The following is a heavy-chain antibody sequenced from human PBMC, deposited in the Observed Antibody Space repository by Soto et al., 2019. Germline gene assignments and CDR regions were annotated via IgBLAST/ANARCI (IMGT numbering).Heavy chain of an antibody. V-gene: IGHV3-48*03. CDR1: GSTFSSSE. CDR2: ISKSGSVI. D-gene: IGHD3-3*01. J-gene: IGHJ6*02. CDR3: ASVSLRVSYGIDV. Sequence: GGSLRLSCAASGSTFSSSEMHWVRQAPGKGMEWVSYISKSGSVIYYADSVKGRFTISRDNAKNLLYLQMNSLRAEDTAVYFCASVSLRVSYGIDVWGQGTTVNVSS.